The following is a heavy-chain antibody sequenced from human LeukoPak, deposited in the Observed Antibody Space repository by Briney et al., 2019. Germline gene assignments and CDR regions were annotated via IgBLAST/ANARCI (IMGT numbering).Heavy chain of an antibody. CDR3: AIHYGSGTSIVY. V-gene: IGHV4-59*01. J-gene: IGHJ4*02. D-gene: IGHD3-10*01. CDR2: IYYSGST. CDR1: GGSISSYY. Sequence: KPSETLSLTCTVSGGSISSYYRSWIRQPPGKGLEWIGYIYYSGSTNYNPSLKSRVTISVDTSKNQFSLKLSSVTAADTAVYYCAIHYGSGTSIVYWGQGTLVTVSS.